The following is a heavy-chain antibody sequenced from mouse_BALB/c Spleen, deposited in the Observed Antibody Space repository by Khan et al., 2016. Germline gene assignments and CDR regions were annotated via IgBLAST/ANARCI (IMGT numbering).Heavy chain of an antibody. CDR1: GFSLTGYG. Sequence: QVQLKQSGPGLVAPSQSLSITCTVSGFSLTGYGVNWVRQPPGKGLEWQGKIWADGGTDYNSALKSRVSISKDNSKSQVFLRVNSLQTDDTANCYCSSDYDGFAYWGQGTLVIVSA. J-gene: IGHJ3*01. CDR3: SSDYDGFAY. CDR2: IWADGGT. V-gene: IGHV2-6-7*01. D-gene: IGHD2-12*01.